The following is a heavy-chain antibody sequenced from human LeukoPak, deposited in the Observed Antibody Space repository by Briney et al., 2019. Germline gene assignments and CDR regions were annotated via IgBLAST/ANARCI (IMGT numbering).Heavy chain of an antibody. D-gene: IGHD4-17*01. CDR2: IYTSVST. CDR3: ARHARSDYANAKFDY. J-gene: IGHJ4*02. CDR1: GDSISSYY. V-gene: IGHV4-4*09. Sequence: SETLSLTCTVSGDSISSYYWSWIRQPPGKGLEWIGYIYTSVSTNYNPSLTSRVTMSVDTSKTQFSLKLSSVAAADTAVYYCARHARSDYANAKFDYWGQGAPVTVSS.